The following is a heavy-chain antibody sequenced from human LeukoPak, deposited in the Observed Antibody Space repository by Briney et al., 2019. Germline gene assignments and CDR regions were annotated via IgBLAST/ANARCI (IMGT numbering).Heavy chain of an antibody. D-gene: IGHD3-10*01. V-gene: IGHV3-9*01. Sequence: HPGGSLRLSCAASGFTFDDYAMHWVRQAPGKGLEWVSGISWNSGSIGYADSVKGRFTISRDNAKNSLYLQMNSLRAEDTAVYFCARGFGRPWGQGTLVTVSS. CDR3: ARGFGRP. CDR1: GFTFDDYA. J-gene: IGHJ5*02. CDR2: ISWNSGSI.